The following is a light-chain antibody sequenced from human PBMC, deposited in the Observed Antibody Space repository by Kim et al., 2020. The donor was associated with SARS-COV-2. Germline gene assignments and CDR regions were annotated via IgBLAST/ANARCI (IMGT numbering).Light chain of an antibody. CDR1: NSNIGSTP. Sequence: QSVLTQPPSASGTPGQRVTISCSGSNSNIGSTPVNWYQQLPGTAPKLLIYSNNQRPSGVPDRISGSKSGTSASLAISELQSEDEDDYYYTAWDDSLSGWVFGEGTQLTVL. CDR2: SNN. J-gene: IGLJ3*02. V-gene: IGLV1-44*01. CDR3: TAWDDSLSGWV.